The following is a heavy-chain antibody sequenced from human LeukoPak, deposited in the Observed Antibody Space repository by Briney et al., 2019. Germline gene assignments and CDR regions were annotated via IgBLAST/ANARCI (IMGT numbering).Heavy chain of an antibody. J-gene: IGHJ4*02. CDR2: IVVGSGNT. CDR3: AASYYYDSSGYYSLDY. CDR1: GFTFTSSA. D-gene: IGHD3-22*01. Sequence: SVKVSYKASGFTFTSSAVQWVRQARGQRLEWIGWIVVGSGNTNYAQKFQERVTITRDMSTSTAYMELSSLRSEDTAVYYCAASYYYDSSGYYSLDYWGQGTLVTVSS. V-gene: IGHV1-58*01.